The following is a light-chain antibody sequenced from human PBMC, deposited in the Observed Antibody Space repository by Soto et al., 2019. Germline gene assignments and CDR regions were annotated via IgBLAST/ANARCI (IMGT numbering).Light chain of an antibody. V-gene: IGKV3-15*01. CDR2: GAS. Sequence: ETVMTQSPATLSVSPGERATLSCRASQSVSSNLAWYQQKPGQAPRLLIYGASTRATGIPARFSGSGSGTEFTLTISSLQSEDFAVYYCQQRSNWPITFGQGTRLEIK. CDR1: QSVSSN. CDR3: QQRSNWPIT. J-gene: IGKJ5*01.